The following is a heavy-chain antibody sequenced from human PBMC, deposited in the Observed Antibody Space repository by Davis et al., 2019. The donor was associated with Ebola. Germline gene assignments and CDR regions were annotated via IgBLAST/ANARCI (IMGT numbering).Heavy chain of an antibody. Sequence: PSETLSLTCAVYGGSFSGYYWSWIRQPPGKGLEWIGEINHSGSTNYNPSLKSRVTISVDTSKNQFSLKLSSVTAADTAVYYCARGIGITMIVVAKTGVGYWFDPWGQGTLVTVSS. J-gene: IGHJ5*02. D-gene: IGHD3-22*01. CDR3: ARGIGITMIVVAKTGVGYWFDP. CDR2: INHSGST. CDR1: GGSFSGYY. V-gene: IGHV4-34*01.